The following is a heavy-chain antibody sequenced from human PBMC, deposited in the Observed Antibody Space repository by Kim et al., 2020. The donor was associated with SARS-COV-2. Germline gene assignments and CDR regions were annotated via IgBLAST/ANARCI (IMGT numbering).Heavy chain of an antibody. Sequence: SETLSLTCAVYGGSFSGYYWSWIRQPPGKGLEWIGEINHSGSTNYNPSLKSRVTISVDTSKNQFSLKLSSVTAADTAVYYCARGRIAVAYPTYFDYRDWGQGTLVTVSS. J-gene: IGHJ4*02. D-gene: IGHD6-19*01. CDR2: INHSGST. CDR3: ARGRIAVAYPTYFDYRD. V-gene: IGHV4-34*01. CDR1: GGSFSGYY.